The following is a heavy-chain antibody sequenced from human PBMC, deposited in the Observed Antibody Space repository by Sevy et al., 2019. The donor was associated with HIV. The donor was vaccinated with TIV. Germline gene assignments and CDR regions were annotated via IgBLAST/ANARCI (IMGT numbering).Heavy chain of an antibody. CDR1: GLTFSSFG. J-gene: IGHJ4*01. V-gene: IGHV3-33*01. CDR3: ARDLEFYDYGDYGPAFMPDF. D-gene: IGHD4-17*01. CDR2: IWFDGSNT. Sequence: GGSLRLSCAASGLTFSSFGMHWVRQAPGKGLEWLALIWFDGSNTYYSDSVKGRFTISRDIAKNTLHLQMNSLRAEDTAVYYCARDLEFYDYGDYGPAFMPDFWGHGTLVTVSS.